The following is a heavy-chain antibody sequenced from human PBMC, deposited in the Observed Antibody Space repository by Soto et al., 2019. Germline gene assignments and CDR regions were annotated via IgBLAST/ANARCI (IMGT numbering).Heavy chain of an antibody. Sequence: PSVKVSCKASGGTFSSYAISWVRQAPGQGLEWMGGIIPIFGTANYAQKFQGRVTITADESTSTAYMELSSLRSEDTAVYYCAREATSHCSGGSCYSFTHWFDPWGQGTLVTVSS. CDR1: GGTFSSYA. CDR3: AREATSHCSGGSCYSFTHWFDP. J-gene: IGHJ5*02. D-gene: IGHD2-15*01. CDR2: IIPIFGTA. V-gene: IGHV1-69*13.